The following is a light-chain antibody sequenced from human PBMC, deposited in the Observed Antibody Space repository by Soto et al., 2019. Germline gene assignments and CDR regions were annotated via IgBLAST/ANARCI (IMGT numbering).Light chain of an antibody. V-gene: IGKV3-15*01. CDR1: QSVSSN. J-gene: IGKJ5*01. Sequence: EIVMTQSPATLSVSPWERATLSCRASQSVSSNLAWYQQKPGQAPRLLIYGASTRATGIPARFSGSGSGTEFTLTISSLQSEDFAVYYCQQYNNWITFGQGTHWRL. CDR2: GAS. CDR3: QQYNNWIT.